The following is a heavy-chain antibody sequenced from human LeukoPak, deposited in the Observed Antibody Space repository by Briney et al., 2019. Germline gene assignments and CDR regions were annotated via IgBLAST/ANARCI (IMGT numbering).Heavy chain of an antibody. CDR1: GFTFRRYA. J-gene: IGHJ4*02. CDR3: AKFTLYDFWMGDYFDY. V-gene: IGHV3-23*01. D-gene: IGHD3-3*01. Sequence: GGSLRLSCAASGFTFRRYAMRWVRQAPGKGGEWVSAISGSGGSTSYADSVKGRFTISRDNSKDTLYLQMNSLRAEDTAVYYCAKFTLYDFWMGDYFDYWGQGTLVTVSS. CDR2: ISGSGGST.